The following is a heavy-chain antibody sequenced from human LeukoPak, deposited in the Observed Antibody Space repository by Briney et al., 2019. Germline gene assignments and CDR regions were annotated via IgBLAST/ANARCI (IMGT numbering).Heavy chain of an antibody. CDR3: AKDQDLIAVAGYYFDY. Sequence: GRSLRLSCAASGFTFSSYGMHWVRQAPGKGLEWVAVISYDGSNKYYADSVKGRFTISRDNSKNTLYLQMNSLRAEDTAVYYCAKDQDLIAVAGYYFDYWGQGTLVTVSS. J-gene: IGHJ4*02. V-gene: IGHV3-30*18. CDR1: GFTFSSYG. D-gene: IGHD6-19*01. CDR2: ISYDGSNK.